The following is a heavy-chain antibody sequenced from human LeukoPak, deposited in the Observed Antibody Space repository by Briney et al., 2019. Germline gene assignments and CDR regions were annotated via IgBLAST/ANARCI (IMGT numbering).Heavy chain of an antibody. D-gene: IGHD5-18*01. CDR3: ARDPFGIQLWDQDAFDI. CDR1: GSTFSSYS. Sequence: PGGSLRLSCAASGSTFSSYSMNWVRQAPGKGLEWVSSISSSSSYIYYADSVKGRFTISRDNAKNSLYLQMNSLRAEDTAVYYCARDPFGIQLWDQDAFDIWGQGTMVTVSS. V-gene: IGHV3-21*01. CDR2: ISSSSSYI. J-gene: IGHJ3*02.